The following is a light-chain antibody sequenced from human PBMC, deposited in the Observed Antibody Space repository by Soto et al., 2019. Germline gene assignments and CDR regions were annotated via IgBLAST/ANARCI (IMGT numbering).Light chain of an antibody. V-gene: IGLV1-47*01. CDR1: SSNIGSNY. CDR3: AAWDDSLSGLAV. Sequence: QSVLTQPPSASGTPGQRVTISCSGSSSNIGSNYVYWYQQLPGTAPKLLIYRNNQRPSGVPDRFSGSKSGTSASLAISGLRSEDEADYYCAAWDDSLSGLAVFGGGPPLTVL. J-gene: IGLJ7*01. CDR2: RNN.